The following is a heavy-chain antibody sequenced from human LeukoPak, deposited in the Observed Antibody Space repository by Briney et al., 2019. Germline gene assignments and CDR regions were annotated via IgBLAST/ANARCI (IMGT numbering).Heavy chain of an antibody. CDR2: IIPIFGTA. J-gene: IGHJ5*02. D-gene: IGHD6-13*01. CDR3: ARDLYQQQLVRSNWFDP. Sequence: ASVKVSCKASGGTFSSYAISWVRQAPGQGLEWMGGIIPIFGTANYAQKFQGRVTITTDESTSTAYMELRSLRSDDTAVYYCARDLYQQQLVRSNWFDPWGQGTLVTVSS. CDR1: GGTFSSYA. V-gene: IGHV1-69*05.